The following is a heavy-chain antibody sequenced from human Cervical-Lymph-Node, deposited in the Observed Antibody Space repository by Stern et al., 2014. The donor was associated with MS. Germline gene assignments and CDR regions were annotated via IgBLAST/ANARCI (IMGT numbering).Heavy chain of an antibody. D-gene: IGHD2-15*01. J-gene: IGHJ4*02. Sequence: EVQLVESGGGLVQPGGSLRLSCAASGFTFSSYDMHWVRQATGKGLEWVSAIGTAGDTYYPGSMKGRFTLTEEKAKSSLYLQMNSLRAGDTAVYYCARGTHCSGGSCYSADYFDYWGQGTLVTVSS. CDR1: GFTFSSYD. CDR2: IGTAGDT. CDR3: ARGTHCSGGSCYSADYFDY. V-gene: IGHV3-13*01.